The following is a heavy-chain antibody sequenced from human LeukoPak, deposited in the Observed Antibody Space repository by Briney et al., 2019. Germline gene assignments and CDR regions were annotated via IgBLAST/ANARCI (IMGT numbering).Heavy chain of an antibody. CDR2: IFYSGST. J-gene: IGHJ4*02. Sequence: PSETLSLTCTVSGGSISSGDFYWSWIRQPPGKGLEWIGYIFYSGSTYYNPSLKSRVTISVDTSKNQFSLKLSSVTAADTAVYYCARRNRGLVDYWGQGTLVTVSS. CDR1: GGSISSGDFY. CDR3: ARRNRGLVDY. V-gene: IGHV4-30-4*08. D-gene: IGHD7-27*01.